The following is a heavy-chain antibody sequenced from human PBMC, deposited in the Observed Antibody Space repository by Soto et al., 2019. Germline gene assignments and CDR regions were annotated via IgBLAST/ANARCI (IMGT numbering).Heavy chain of an antibody. CDR3: ASIIMITFGGVIDPQGGHYFDY. CDR1: GFTFSSYW. Sequence: GGSLRLSCAASGFTFSSYWMSWVRQAPGKGLEWVANIKQDGSEKYYVDSVKGRFTISRDNAKNSLYLQMNSLRAEDTAVYYCASIIMITFGGVIDPQGGHYFDYWGQGTLVTVSS. V-gene: IGHV3-7*01. D-gene: IGHD3-16*01. J-gene: IGHJ4*02. CDR2: IKQDGSEK.